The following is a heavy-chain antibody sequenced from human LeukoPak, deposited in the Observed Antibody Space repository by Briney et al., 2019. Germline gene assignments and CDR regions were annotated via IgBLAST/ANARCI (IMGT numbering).Heavy chain of an antibody. CDR2: IKQDGSDK. V-gene: IGHV3-7*03. J-gene: IGHJ4*02. CDR3: ARGKDGYRDY. CDR1: GFTVSNNY. Sequence: GGSLRLSCAASGFTVSNNYMSWVRQAPGKGLEWVANIKQDGSDKYYVDSVKGRFTISRDNAKNSLYLQMNSLRAEDTAVYYCARGKDGYRDYWGQGTLVTVSS. D-gene: IGHD5-18*01.